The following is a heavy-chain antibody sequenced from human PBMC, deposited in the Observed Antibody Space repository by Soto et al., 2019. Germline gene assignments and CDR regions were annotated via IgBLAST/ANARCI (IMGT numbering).Heavy chain of an antibody. CDR2: IVVGSGNT. Sequence: SVKVSCKASGFTFTSSAVQWVRQARGQRLEWIGWIVVGSGNTNYAQKFQERVTITRDMSTSTAYMELSSLRSEDTAVYYCAADRRFLEWLFPLGMDVWGQGXTVTVSS. CDR1: GFTFTSSA. CDR3: AADRRFLEWLFPLGMDV. J-gene: IGHJ6*02. V-gene: IGHV1-58*01. D-gene: IGHD3-3*01.